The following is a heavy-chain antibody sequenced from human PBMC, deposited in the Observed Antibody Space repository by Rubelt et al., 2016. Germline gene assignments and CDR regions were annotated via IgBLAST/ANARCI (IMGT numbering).Heavy chain of an antibody. V-gene: IGHV4-34*01. J-gene: IGHJ4*02. Sequence: QVQLQQWGAGLLKPSETLSLTCAVYGGSFSGYYWSWIRQPPGKGLEWIGEINHSGSTNYNPSLKSRVTISVDTSKNHCSRRLVSVTAADTAVYYCARGYGSGTYWFDYWGQGTLVTVSS. CDR3: ARGYGSGTYWFDY. CDR1: GGSFSGYY. CDR2: INHSGST. D-gene: IGHD3-10*01.